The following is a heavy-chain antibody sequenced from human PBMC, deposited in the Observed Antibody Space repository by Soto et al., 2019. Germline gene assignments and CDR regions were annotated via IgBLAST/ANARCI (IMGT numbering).Heavy chain of an antibody. J-gene: IGHJ3*02. Sequence: LSLTCTVSGGSISSYYWSWIRQPAGKGLEWIGRIYTSGSTNYNPSLKSRVTMSVDTSKNQFSLKLSSVTAADTAVYYCARLYCSGGSCYSGNAFDIWGQGTMVTVSS. CDR3: ARLYCSGGSCYSGNAFDI. CDR1: GGSISSYY. D-gene: IGHD2-15*01. V-gene: IGHV4-4*07. CDR2: IYTSGST.